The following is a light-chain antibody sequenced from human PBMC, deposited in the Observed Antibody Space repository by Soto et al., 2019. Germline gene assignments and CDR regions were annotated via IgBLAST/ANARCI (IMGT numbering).Light chain of an antibody. Sequence: EIVLTQSPGTLSLSPGERATLSCRASQSVISRNLAWYQQKPGQAPRLLIYGASSRATGIPDRFSGSGSGTDFTLTISRLEPEDFAVYYCQQYGSSPQPITFGQGTRREI. V-gene: IGKV3-20*01. CDR3: QQYGSSPQPIT. J-gene: IGKJ5*01. CDR2: GAS. CDR1: QSVISRN.